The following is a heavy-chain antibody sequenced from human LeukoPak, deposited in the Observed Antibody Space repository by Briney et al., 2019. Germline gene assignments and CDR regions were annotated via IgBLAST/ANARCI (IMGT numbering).Heavy chain of an antibody. J-gene: IGHJ4*02. V-gene: IGHV4-34*01. Sequence: SETLSLTCAVYGGSFSGYYWSWIRQPPGKGLGWIGEINHSGSTNYNPSLKSRVTISVDTSKNQFSLKLSSVTAADTAVYYCARSLRLFDYWGQGTLVTVSS. CDR2: INHSGST. CDR1: GGSFSGYY. CDR3: ARSLRLFDY. D-gene: IGHD4-17*01.